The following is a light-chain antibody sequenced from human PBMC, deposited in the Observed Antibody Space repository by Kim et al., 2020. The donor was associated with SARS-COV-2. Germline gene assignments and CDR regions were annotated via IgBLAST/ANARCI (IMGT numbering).Light chain of an antibody. CDR1: QSVSSN. CDR3: QQYNNLIT. V-gene: IGKV3-15*01. CDR2: GAS. J-gene: IGKJ4*01. Sequence: LSGLPGERATLSCRASQSVSSNLAWYQQKPGQAPRLLIYGASTRATGIPARFSGSGSGTEFTLTISSLQSEDFAIYYCQQYNNLITFGGGTKVDIK.